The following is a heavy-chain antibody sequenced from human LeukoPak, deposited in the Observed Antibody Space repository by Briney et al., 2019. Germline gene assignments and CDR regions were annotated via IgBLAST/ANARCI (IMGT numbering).Heavy chain of an antibody. CDR1: GFSFSTYI. J-gene: IGHJ4*02. CDR3: ARESPFSTNFDY. V-gene: IGHV3-21*01. Sequence: AESLRLSCAASGFSFSTYIMNWVRLAPRQGLELVSSISSGSNYIYYADSMKGRFTISRDNPKNSLYLQMNSLRAEDTAVYYCARESPFSTNFDYWGQGTLVTVSS. CDR2: ISSGSNYI. D-gene: IGHD3/OR15-3a*01.